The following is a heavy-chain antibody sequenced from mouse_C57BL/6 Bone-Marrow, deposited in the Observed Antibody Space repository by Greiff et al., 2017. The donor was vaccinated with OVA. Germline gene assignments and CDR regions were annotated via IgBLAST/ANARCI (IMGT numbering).Heavy chain of an antibody. CDR3: ARHPYYYGSRRGMDY. V-gene: IGHV5-15*01. CDR2: ISNLAYSI. D-gene: IGHD1-1*01. Sequence: EVMLVESGGGLVQPGGSLKLSCAASGFTFSDYGMAWVRQAPRKGPEWVAFISNLAYSIYYADTVTGRFTISRENAKNTLYLEMSSLRSEDTAMYYCARHPYYYGSRRGMDYWGQGTSVTVSS. J-gene: IGHJ4*01. CDR1: GFTFSDYG.